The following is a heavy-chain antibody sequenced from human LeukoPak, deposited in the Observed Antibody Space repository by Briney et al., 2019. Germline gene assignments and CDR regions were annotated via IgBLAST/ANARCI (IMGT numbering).Heavy chain of an antibody. D-gene: IGHD1-7*01. CDR3: ARGRLELHYFDY. V-gene: IGHV4-34*01. CDR2: INHSGST. Sequence: SETLSLTCAVYGGSFSGNYWSWISQPPGKGLEWIGEINHSGSTNYNPSLKSRVTISVDTSKNQFSLKLSSVTAADTAVYYCARGRLELHYFDYWGQGTLVTVSS. J-gene: IGHJ4*02. CDR1: GGSFSGNY.